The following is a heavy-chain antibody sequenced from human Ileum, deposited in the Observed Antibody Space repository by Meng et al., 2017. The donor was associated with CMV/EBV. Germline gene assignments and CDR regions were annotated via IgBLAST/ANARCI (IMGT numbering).Heavy chain of an antibody. Sequence: GESLKISCAASGFTFSSFAMSWVRQAPGKGLEWVSNIDTGSRTYYASSVKGRFTISRDNSKNTLYLQMNSLRAEDTAVYFCAKDSHSPYCYGMDVWGQGTTVTVSS. CDR2: IDTGSRT. CDR1: GFTFSSFA. CDR3: AKDSHSPYCYGMDV. J-gene: IGHJ6*02. D-gene: IGHD2-21*01. V-gene: IGHV3-23*01.